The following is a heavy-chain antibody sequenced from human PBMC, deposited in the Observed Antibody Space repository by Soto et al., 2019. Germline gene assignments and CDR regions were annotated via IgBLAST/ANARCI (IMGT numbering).Heavy chain of an antibody. CDR2: IYSGGSA. D-gene: IGHD5-18*01. CDR1: GFTVSSNY. V-gene: IGHV3-66*04. Sequence: EVQLVESGGGLVQPGGSLRLSCAASGFTVSSNYMSWVRQAPGKGLEWVSVIYSGGSAYYADSVKGIFTISRDNSKNTLYLQMNSLRAEDTAVYYCARHGYSYGGGYFDYWGQGTLVTVSS. CDR3: ARHGYSYGGGYFDY. J-gene: IGHJ4*02.